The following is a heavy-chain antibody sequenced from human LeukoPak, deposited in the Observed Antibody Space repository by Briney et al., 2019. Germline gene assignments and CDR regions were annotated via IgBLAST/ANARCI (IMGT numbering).Heavy chain of an antibody. D-gene: IGHD6-13*01. J-gene: IGHJ6*02. CDR3: ARGPNSSSWYTSYYYYYGMDV. CDR2: IYYSGST. V-gene: IGHV4-39*01. Sequence: SETLSLTCTVSGGSISSSSYYWGWIRQPPGKGLEWIGSIYYSGSTYYNPSLKSRVTISVDTSKNQFSLKLSSVTAADTAVYYCARGPNSSSWYTSYYYYYGMDVWGQGTTVTVSS. CDR1: GGSISSSSYY.